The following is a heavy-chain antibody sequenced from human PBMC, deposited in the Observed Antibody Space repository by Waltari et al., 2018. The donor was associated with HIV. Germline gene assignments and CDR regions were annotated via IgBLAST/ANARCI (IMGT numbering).Heavy chain of an antibody. CDR2: IRSKAYGGTT. Sequence: EVQLVESGGGLVQPGRSLRLSCTASGFTFGDYAMSWVRQAPGKGLEWVGFIRSKAYGGTTEYAASVKGRFTISRDDSKSIAYLQMNSLKTEDTAVYYCTRADGSGYYSFFDYWGQGTLVTVSS. J-gene: IGHJ4*02. V-gene: IGHV3-49*04. D-gene: IGHD3-22*01. CDR1: GFTFGDYA. CDR3: TRADGSGYYSFFDY.